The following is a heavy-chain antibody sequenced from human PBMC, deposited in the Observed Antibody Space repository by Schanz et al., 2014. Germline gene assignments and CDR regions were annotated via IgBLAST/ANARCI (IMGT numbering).Heavy chain of an antibody. Sequence: EVQLVESGGGLVQPGGSLRLSCAASGFTFSAYWMTWVRQAPGKGLDWVSAISGSGGSTYYADSVKGRFTISRDNSKNTLYLQLNSLRAEDTAVYYCAKEKGDCSSTSCSYYFDYWGQGTLVTVSS. CDR1: GFTFSAYW. CDR3: AKEKGDCSSTSCSYYFDY. CDR2: ISGSGGST. V-gene: IGHV3-23*04. J-gene: IGHJ4*02. D-gene: IGHD2-2*01.